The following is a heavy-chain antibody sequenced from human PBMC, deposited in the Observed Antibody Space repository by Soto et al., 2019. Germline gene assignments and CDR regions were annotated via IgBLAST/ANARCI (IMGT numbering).Heavy chain of an antibody. Sequence: QVQLVQSGAEVKKPGASVKVSCKASGYTFSNYGISWVRQAPGQGLEWMGWISAYNGNTNYAQNFQGRVTMTADTSTSTAYTELRSLRPDDTAVYYCARDRSSSNLWGKGTLVTVSS. CDR2: ISAYNGNT. CDR3: ARDRSSSNL. V-gene: IGHV1-18*01. J-gene: IGHJ4*02. CDR1: GYTFSNYG. D-gene: IGHD2-2*01.